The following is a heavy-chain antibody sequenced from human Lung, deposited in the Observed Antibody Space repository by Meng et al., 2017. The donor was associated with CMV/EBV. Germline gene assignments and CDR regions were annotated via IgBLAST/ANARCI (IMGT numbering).Heavy chain of an antibody. CDR2: VSHHGRNK. J-gene: IGHJ4*02. D-gene: IGHD6-13*01. Sequence: GGSXRLXCAASGFPFRGYAMHWVRQAPGKGLEWVAVVSHHGRNKYYADSVKGRFTISRDNSKNTLYLHMNSLRAEDSAVFYCARACATGTDTSSPDSWGQGXLVTVSS. CDR1: GFPFRGYA. CDR3: ARACATGTDTSSPDS. V-gene: IGHV3-30*04.